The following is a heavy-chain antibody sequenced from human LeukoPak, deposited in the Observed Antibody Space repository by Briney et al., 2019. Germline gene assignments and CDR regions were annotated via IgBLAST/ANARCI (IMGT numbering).Heavy chain of an antibody. D-gene: IGHD1-1*01. CDR2: IIPIFGTA. CDR3: ARLCNWVDAFDI. Sequence: ASVKVSCKASGGTFSSYAISWVRQAPGQGLEWMGGIIPIFGTANYAQKFQGRVTITTDESTSTAYMELSSLRSEDTAVYYCARLCNWVDAFDIWGQGTMVTVSS. V-gene: IGHV1-69*05. J-gene: IGHJ3*02. CDR1: GGTFSSYA.